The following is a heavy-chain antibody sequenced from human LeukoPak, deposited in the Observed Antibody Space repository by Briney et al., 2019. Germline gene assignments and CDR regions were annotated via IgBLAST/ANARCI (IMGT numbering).Heavy chain of an antibody. CDR3: ARQGLLWFGDLYYFDY. V-gene: IGHV4-59*08. J-gene: IGHJ4*02. CDR1: GGTISSYY. Sequence: PSGTLSLTCAVSGGTISSYYWSWLRQPPGKGLEWIGYIYYSGSTKYNPSPKSRVTISVDTSKTQSSLKLSSVTAADTAVYYCARQGLLWFGDLYYFDYWGQGTLVTVSS. CDR2: IYYSGST. D-gene: IGHD3-10*01.